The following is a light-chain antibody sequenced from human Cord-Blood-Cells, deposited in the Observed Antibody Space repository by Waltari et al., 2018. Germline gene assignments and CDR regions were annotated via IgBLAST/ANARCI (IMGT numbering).Light chain of an antibody. CDR3: QQYNNWPPWT. V-gene: IGKV3-15*01. CDR2: GAS. CDR1: QSVSSN. Sequence: EIVMTQSPXTLSVSPGERATLSCRASQSVSSNLAWYQQKPGQAPRLLIYGASTRATGIPARFSGSGSGTEFTLTISSLQSXDFAXYYCQQYNNWPPWTFGQGTKVEIK. J-gene: IGKJ1*01.